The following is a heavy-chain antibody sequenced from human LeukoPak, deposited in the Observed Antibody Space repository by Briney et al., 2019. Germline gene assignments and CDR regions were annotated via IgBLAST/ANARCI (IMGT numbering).Heavy chain of an antibody. V-gene: IGHV3-33*01. D-gene: IGHD4-23*01. CDR2: IWYDGSNK. CDR3: AREGLTSTPNNAFDI. CDR1: GFTFSSYG. Sequence: GGSLRLSCAASGFTFSSYGMHWVRQAPGKGLEWVAVIWYDGSNKYYADSVKGRFTISRDNSKNTLYLQMNSLRAEDTAVYYCAREGLTSTPNNAFDIWGQGTMATVSS. J-gene: IGHJ3*02.